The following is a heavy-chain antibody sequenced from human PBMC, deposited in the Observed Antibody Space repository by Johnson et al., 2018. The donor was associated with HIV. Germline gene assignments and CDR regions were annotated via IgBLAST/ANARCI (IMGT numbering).Heavy chain of an antibody. D-gene: IGHD1-7*01. CDR1: GFTFDDYG. CDR2: ISYDGSNK. V-gene: IGHV3-30*03. Sequence: QEKLVESGGGVVRPGGSLRLSCAASGFTFDDYGMSWVRQVPGKGLEWVAVISYDGSNKYYADSVKGRFTISRDNSKNTLYLQMNSLRAEEPAVYYCARDQAGTTDDAFDIRGQGTMVTGSS. J-gene: IGHJ3*02. CDR3: ARDQAGTTDDAFDI.